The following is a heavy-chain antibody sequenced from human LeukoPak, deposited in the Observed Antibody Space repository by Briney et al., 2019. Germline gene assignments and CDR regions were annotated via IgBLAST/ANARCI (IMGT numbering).Heavy chain of an antibody. CDR1: GFPFSNHW. CDR2: IDGGGSST. Sequence: PGGSLRLSCAASGFPFSNHWMHWVRQVPGKGLVWVSRIDGGGSSTSYADSVKGRFSISRDNGKSTLYLQMNSLRVEDTAVYYCARGPGSSGGAYVGDYWAHGTLVTVSS. J-gene: IGHJ4*01. D-gene: IGHD3-22*01. V-gene: IGHV3-74*01. CDR3: ARGPGSSGGAYVGDY.